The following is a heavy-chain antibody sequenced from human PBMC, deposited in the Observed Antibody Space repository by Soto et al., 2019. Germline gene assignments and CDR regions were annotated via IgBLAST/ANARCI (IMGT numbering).Heavy chain of an antibody. CDR3: AKGITDTGGYYYYSMDV. D-gene: IGHD3-16*01. CDR1: GFTFRSYA. CDR2: ISGSGGIT. Sequence: GSLRSSCSASGFTFRSYAMVCVRQAPGNGLDWVSVISGSGGITYSADSVKGRFTISRDNSKNILYLQMNSLRAEDTAVYYCAKGITDTGGYYYYSMDVWGQGTAVTASS. J-gene: IGHJ6*02. V-gene: IGHV3-23*01.